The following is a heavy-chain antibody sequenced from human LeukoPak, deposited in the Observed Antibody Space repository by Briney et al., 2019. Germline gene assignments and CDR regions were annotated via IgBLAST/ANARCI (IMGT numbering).Heavy chain of an antibody. J-gene: IGHJ6*02. CDR1: GYSFPNYW. Sequence: GESLKISCKGSGYSFPNYWIAWVRQMPGKGLEWMGVIYPRDSDTRYSPSFEGQVTISADKSISTAYLQWSSLKASDTAMYYCARLTYYYDSSGYYYHYGMDVWGQGTTVTVSS. CDR2: IYPRDSDT. D-gene: IGHD3-22*01. V-gene: IGHV5-51*01. CDR3: ARLTYYYDSSGYYYHYGMDV.